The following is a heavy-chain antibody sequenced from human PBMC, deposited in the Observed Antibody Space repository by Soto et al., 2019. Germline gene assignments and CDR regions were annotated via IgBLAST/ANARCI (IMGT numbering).Heavy chain of an antibody. Sequence: QLQLQESGPGLVKPSETLSLTCTVSGGPITSGSYYWGWIRQPPGKGLEWIGSIYYSGRTCYKPSLRSRVTISIDTSRNRFSLKVNSVTAADTAVYYCARQASEGYSSSPFRFWGQGTLVTVSS. J-gene: IGHJ1*01. CDR1: GGPITSGSYY. CDR3: ARQASEGYSSSPFRF. D-gene: IGHD6-6*01. CDR2: IYYSGRT. V-gene: IGHV4-39*01.